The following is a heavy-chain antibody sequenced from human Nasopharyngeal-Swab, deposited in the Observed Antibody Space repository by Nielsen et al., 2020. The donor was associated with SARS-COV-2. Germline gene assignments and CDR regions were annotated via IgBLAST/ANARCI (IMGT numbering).Heavy chain of an antibody. Sequence: SETLSLTCAVSGGSISSSNWWSWVRQPPGKGLGWIGEIYHSGSTNYNPSLKSRVTISVDKSKNQFSLKLSSVTAADTAVYYCARLRGYCSSTSCYVGYYYYYYMDVWGKGTTVTVSS. J-gene: IGHJ6*03. CDR1: GGSISSSNW. CDR3: ARLRGYCSSTSCYVGYYYYYYMDV. V-gene: IGHV4-4*02. D-gene: IGHD2-2*01. CDR2: IYHSGST.